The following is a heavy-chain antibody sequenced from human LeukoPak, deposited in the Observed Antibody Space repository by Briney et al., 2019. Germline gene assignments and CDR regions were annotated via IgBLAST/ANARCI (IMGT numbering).Heavy chain of an antibody. D-gene: IGHD2-15*01. Sequence: PSETLSLTCTVSGGSISSGGYYWSWIRQHPGKGLEWIGYIYYGGSTYYNPSLKSRVTISVDTSKNQFSLKLSSVTAADTAVYYCAVAATRSNWFDPWGQGTLVTVSS. CDR3: AVAATRSNWFDP. V-gene: IGHV4-31*03. CDR2: IYYGGST. CDR1: GGSISSGGYY. J-gene: IGHJ5*02.